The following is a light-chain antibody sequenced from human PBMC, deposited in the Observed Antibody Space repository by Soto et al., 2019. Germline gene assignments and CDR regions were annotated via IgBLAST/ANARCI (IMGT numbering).Light chain of an antibody. CDR2: EVT. CDR3: ASYAGSITL. CDR1: SSDVGGYDF. J-gene: IGLJ2*01. Sequence: QSALTQPPSASGPPGQSVTISCTGTSSDVGGYDFVSWFQQYPGKVPKLMIYEVTKRPSGVPDRFSGSKSGNTASLTVSGLQAEDEAAYYCASYAGSITLFGGGTTLTVL. V-gene: IGLV2-8*01.